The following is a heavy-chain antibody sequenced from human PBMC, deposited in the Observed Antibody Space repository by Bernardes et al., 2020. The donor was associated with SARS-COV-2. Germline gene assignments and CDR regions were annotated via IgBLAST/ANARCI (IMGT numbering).Heavy chain of an antibody. V-gene: IGHV4-61*01. CDR3: VREYYDSSGYFGD. D-gene: IGHD3-22*01. CDR2: IYYRGTT. J-gene: IGHJ4*02. Sequence: SETLSLTRTVSGGSVGSAFNYWTWIRQPPGKGLEWIGYIYYRGTTSYNSSLRGRVTISVDTPKNQFSLKLNSVTAADTAIYYCVREYYDSSGYFGDWGQGTLVRVSS. CDR1: GGSVGSAFNY.